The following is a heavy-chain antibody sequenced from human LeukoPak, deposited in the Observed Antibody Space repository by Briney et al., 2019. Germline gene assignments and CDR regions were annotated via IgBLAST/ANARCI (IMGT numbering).Heavy chain of an antibody. J-gene: IGHJ3*02. CDR3: ARQSSTSRYWCDAFDI. CDR1: GYSFTSYW. CDR2: IYPGDSDT. V-gene: IGHV5-51*01. D-gene: IGHD2-2*01. Sequence: GESLKISCKGSGYSFTSYWIGWVRQMPGKGLEWMGIIYPGDSDTRYSPSFQGQVTISADKSISTAYLQWSSLKASDTAMYYCARQSSTSRYWCDAFDIWGQGTMVTVSS.